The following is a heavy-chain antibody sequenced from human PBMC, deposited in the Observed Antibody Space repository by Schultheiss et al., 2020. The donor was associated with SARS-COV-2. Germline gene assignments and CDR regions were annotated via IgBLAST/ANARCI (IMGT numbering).Heavy chain of an antibody. J-gene: IGHJ6*02. V-gene: IGHV4-34*01. CDR3: AREKGGMDV. CDR1: GGSISSYY. Sequence: SETLSLTCTVSGGSISSYYWSWIRQPPGKGLEWIGEINHSGSTNYNPSLKSRVTISVDTSKNQFSLKLSSVTAADTAVYYCAREKGGMDVWGQGTTVTVSS. CDR2: INHSGST.